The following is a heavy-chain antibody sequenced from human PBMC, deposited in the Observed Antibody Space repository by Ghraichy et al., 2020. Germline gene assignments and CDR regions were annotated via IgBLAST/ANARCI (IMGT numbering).Heavy chain of an antibody. J-gene: IGHJ4*02. CDR1: GGSFSGYY. Sequence: SQTLSLTCAVYGGSFSGYYWSWIRQPPGKGLEWIGEINHSGSTNYNPSLKSRVTISVDTSKNQFSLKLSSVTAADTAVYYFARLDYRDYTPAFDFWGQGTLVTVSS. CDR3: ARLDYRDYTPAFDF. CDR2: INHSGST. V-gene: IGHV4-34*01. D-gene: IGHD4-11*01.